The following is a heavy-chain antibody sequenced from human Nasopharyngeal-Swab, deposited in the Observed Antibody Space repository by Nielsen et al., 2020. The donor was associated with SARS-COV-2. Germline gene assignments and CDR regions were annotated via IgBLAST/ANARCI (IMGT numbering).Heavy chain of an antibody. CDR3: ARGAAVLYGMDV. V-gene: IGHV6-1*01. Sequence: QSLSLTCFLSGDSVSRIIAAWPWIRQSPSSGLAWLGRTYYRSKWYNDYAVSVESRITINPDTSKNQVTLQLDSVTPEDTAVYYCARGAAVLYGMDVWGQGTTVTVSS. CDR2: TYYRSKWYN. J-gene: IGHJ6*02. CDR1: GDSVSRIIAA. D-gene: IGHD6-19*01.